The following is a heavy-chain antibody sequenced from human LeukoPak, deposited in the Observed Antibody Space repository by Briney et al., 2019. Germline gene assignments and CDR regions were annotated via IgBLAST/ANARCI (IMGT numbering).Heavy chain of an antibody. V-gene: IGHV4-39*01. Sequence: KSSETLSLTCTVSGGSISSSSYYWGWIRQPPGKGLEWIGSIYYSGSTYYNPSLKSRVTISVDTSKNQFSLKLSSVTAADTAVYSWASPVQLHWFGELYNYHAFDIWAKGQWSPSLQ. CDR3: ASPVQLHWFGELYNYHAFDI. CDR2: IYYSGST. J-gene: IGHJ3*02. D-gene: IGHD3-10*01. CDR1: GGSISSSSYY.